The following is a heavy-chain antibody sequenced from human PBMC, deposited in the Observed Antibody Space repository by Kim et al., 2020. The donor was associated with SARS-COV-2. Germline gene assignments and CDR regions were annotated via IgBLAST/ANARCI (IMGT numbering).Heavy chain of an antibody. J-gene: IGHJ6*02. Sequence: SVKVSCKASGFTFTSSAVQWVRQARGQRREWIGWIVVGSGNTNYAQKFQERVTITRDMSTSTAYMELSSLRSEDTDVYYCAAYNGGGYYYYGMDVWGQGTTVTVSS. CDR2: IVVGSGNT. CDR3: AAYNGGGYYYYGMDV. D-gene: IGHD2-15*01. V-gene: IGHV1-58*01. CDR1: GFTFTSSA.